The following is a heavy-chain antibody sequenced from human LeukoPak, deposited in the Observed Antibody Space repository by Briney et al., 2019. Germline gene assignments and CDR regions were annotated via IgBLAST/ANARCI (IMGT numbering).Heavy chain of an antibody. D-gene: IGHD3-16*01. CDR3: ARRFRGGLNNWFDP. J-gene: IGHJ5*02. CDR2: IIPILGIA. Sequence: GASVKVSCKASGGTFSSYAISWVRQAPRQGLEWMGRIIPILGIANYAQKFQGRVTITADKSTSTAYMELSSLRSEDTAVYYCARRFRGGLNNWFDPWGQGTLVTVSS. V-gene: IGHV1-69*04. CDR1: GGTFSSYA.